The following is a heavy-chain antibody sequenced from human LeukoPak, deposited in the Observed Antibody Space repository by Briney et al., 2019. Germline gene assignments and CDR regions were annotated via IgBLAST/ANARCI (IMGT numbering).Heavy chain of an antibody. CDR1: GGSISSSSYY. CDR2: IYYGGST. CDR3: ARLTVSRPFSVLYTGIDY. V-gene: IGHV4-39*01. D-gene: IGHD1-14*01. J-gene: IGHJ4*02. Sequence: PSETLSLTCTVSGGSISSSSYYWGWIRQPPGKGLEWIGNIYYGGSTYYNPSLRGRVTISVDTSQNRFSLKLSSVTAADTAVYYCARLTVSRPFSVLYTGIDYWGQGTLVTVSS.